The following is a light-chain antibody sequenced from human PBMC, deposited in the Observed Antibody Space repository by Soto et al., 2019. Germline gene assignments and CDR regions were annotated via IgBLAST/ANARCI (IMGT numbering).Light chain of an antibody. CDR2: EVN. Sequence: QSVLTQPASVSGSPGQSITISCTGTSSDVGDYNYVSWYQQHPGRAPQVLIYEVNNRPSGVSNRFSGSKSGNTASLTISGLQAEDEADYYCSSFTSISTYVFGTGTKVTVL. J-gene: IGLJ1*01. CDR3: SSFTSISTYV. V-gene: IGLV2-14*01. CDR1: SSDVGDYNY.